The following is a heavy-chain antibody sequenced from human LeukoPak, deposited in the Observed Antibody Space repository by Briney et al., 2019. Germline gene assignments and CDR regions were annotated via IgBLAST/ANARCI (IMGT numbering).Heavy chain of an antibody. CDR3: ATLIVDTAMVGSRFAFDI. CDR1: GFTFSSYA. D-gene: IGHD5-18*01. J-gene: IGHJ3*02. V-gene: IGHV3-30-3*01. Sequence: PGGSLRLSCAASGFTFSSYAMHWVRQAPGKGLEWVAVISYDGSNKYYADSVKGRFTISGDNSKNTLYLQMNSLRAEDTAVYYCATLIVDTAMVGSRFAFDIWGQGTMVTVSS. CDR2: ISYDGSNK.